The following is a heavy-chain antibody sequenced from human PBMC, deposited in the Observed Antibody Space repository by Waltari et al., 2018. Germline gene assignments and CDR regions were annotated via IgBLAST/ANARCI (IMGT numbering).Heavy chain of an antibody. CDR3: AKDSLPSGWLTLGY. D-gene: IGHD6-19*01. Sequence: QVQLVESGGGVVQPGRSLRLSCAASGFTFSSYGMHWVRQAPGKGLEWVAVIWYDGSNKYYADSVKGRFTISRDNSKNTLYLQMNSLRAEDTAMYYCAKDSLPSGWLTLGYWGQGTLVTVSS. J-gene: IGHJ4*02. V-gene: IGHV3-30*18. CDR2: IWYDGSNK. CDR1: GFTFSSYG.